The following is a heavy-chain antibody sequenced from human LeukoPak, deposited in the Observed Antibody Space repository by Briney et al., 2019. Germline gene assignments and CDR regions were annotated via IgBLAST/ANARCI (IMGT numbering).Heavy chain of an antibody. CDR1: GGTFSSYA. Sequence: ASVKVSCKASGGTFSSYAISWVRQAPGQGLEWMGRIIPILGIANYAQKFQGRVTITADKSTSTAYMELSSLRSEDTAVYYCASIFAGDGYNYAEDYWGQGTLVTVSS. CDR3: ASIFAGDGYNYAEDY. CDR2: IIPILGIA. V-gene: IGHV1-69*04. J-gene: IGHJ4*02. D-gene: IGHD5-24*01.